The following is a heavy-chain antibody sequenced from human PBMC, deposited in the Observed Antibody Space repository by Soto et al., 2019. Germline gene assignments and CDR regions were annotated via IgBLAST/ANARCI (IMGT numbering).Heavy chain of an antibody. J-gene: IGHJ6*02. CDR1: GGSFSGYY. CDR2: INHSGST. D-gene: IGHD3-10*01. CDR3: ARGFYYGSGSLPYGMDV. Sequence: SETLSLTCAVYGGSFSGYYWSWIRQPPGKGLEWIGEINHSGSTNYNPSLKSRVTISVDTSKNQFSLKLSSVTAADTAVYYCARGFYYGSGSLPYGMDVWGQGTPVTVS. V-gene: IGHV4-34*01.